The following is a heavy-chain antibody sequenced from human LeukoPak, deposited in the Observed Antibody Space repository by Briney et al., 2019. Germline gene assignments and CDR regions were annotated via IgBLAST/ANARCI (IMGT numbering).Heavy chain of an antibody. V-gene: IGHV3-23*01. CDR3: AKDLEWELLLADY. CDR1: GFTFSSYA. J-gene: IGHJ4*02. CDR2: ISGSGGST. Sequence: GGSLRLSCAASGFTFSSYAMSWVRQAPGKGLEWVSAISGSGGSTYCADSVKGRFTISRDNSKNTLYLQMNSLRAEDTAVCYCAKDLEWELLLADYWGQGTLVTVSS. D-gene: IGHD1-26*01.